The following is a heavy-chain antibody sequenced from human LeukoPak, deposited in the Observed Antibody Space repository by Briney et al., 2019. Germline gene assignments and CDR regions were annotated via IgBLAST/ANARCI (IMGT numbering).Heavy chain of an antibody. D-gene: IGHD3-22*01. J-gene: IGHJ5*02. CDR2: INAGNGNT. CDR1: GYTFTSYA. Sequence: GASVKVSCKASGYTFTSYAMHWVRQAPGQRLEWMGWINAGNGNTKYSQEFQGRVTITRDTSASTAYMELSSLRSEDMAVYYCARGYHYYDSSGYYRTPWFDPWGQGTLVTVSS. CDR3: ARGYHYYDSSGYYRTPWFDP. V-gene: IGHV1-3*03.